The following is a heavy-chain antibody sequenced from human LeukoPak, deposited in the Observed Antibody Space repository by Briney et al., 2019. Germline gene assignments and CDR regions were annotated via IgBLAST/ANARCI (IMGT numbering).Heavy chain of an antibody. J-gene: IGHJ4*02. V-gene: IGHV3-23*01. CDR1: GFTFSSYA. CDR3: AKDRLDRKGVKWGDY. CDR2: ISGSGGST. Sequence: GGSLRLSCAASGFTFSSYAMSWVRQAPGKGLEWVSAISGSGGSTYYADSVKGRFTISRDNSKNTLYLQMNSLRAEDTAVYYCAKDRLDRKGVKWGDYWGQGTLVTVSS. D-gene: IGHD1-26*01.